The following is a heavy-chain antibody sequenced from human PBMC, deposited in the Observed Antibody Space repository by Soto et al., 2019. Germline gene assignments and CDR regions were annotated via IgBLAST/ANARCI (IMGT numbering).Heavy chain of an antibody. V-gene: IGHV4-34*01. CDR2: INHSKIT. Sequence: PSETLSLTCGVHGGSFNGYYWTWIRQAPGKGLDWIGEINHSKITNYNPSLKNRVTISLDTSKRQISLDLRSVTAADTAVYYCARDYYGSGGDAFDIWGQGTMVTVSS. D-gene: IGHD3-10*01. J-gene: IGHJ3*02. CDR1: GGSFNGYY. CDR3: ARDYYGSGGDAFDI.